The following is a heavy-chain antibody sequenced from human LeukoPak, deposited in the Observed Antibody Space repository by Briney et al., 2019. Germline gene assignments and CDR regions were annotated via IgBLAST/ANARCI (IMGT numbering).Heavy chain of an antibody. D-gene: IGHD3-3*02. CDR3: AKRRWAAFSVYYFDY. V-gene: IGHV3-23*01. CDR2: ISGSGGST. CDR1: GFTFSSYA. J-gene: IGHJ4*02. Sequence: PGGSLRLSCAASGFTFSSYAMSWVRQAPGKGLEWVSAISGSGGSTYYADSVKGRFTISRDNSKNTLYLQMNGLRAEDTAIYYCAKRRWAAFSVYYFDYWGQGTLVTVSS.